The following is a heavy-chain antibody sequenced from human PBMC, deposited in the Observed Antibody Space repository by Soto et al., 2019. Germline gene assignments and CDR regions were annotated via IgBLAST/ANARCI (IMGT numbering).Heavy chain of an antibody. CDR1: RGSFSGYD. V-gene: IGHV4-34*01. CDR3: ALYELWLGELLSGGEF. D-gene: IGHD3-10*01. Sequence: KTXEILSVSCAVYRGSFSGYDWSWIRQPPGKGLEWIGEINHSGSTNYNPSLKSRVTISLDTSKNQFSLKLSSVTAADTAVYYCALYELWLGELLSGGEFWGQGTTVTVSS. CDR2: INHSGST. J-gene: IGHJ6*02.